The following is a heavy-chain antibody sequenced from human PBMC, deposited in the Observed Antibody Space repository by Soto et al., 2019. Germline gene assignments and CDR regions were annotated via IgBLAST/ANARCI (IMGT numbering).Heavy chain of an antibody. CDR2: ISGSGGST. D-gene: IGHD5-18*01. J-gene: IGHJ4*02. CDR3: AKDHSYGNINFDY. CDR1: GFTFSSYA. Sequence: EVQLLESGGGLVQPGGSLRLSCAASGFTFSSYAMSWVRQAPGKGLEWVSAISGSGGSTYYADSVKGRFTISRDNSKNTLYLQMNSLRAEDTAVVYCAKDHSYGNINFDYWGQGTLVTVSS. V-gene: IGHV3-23*01.